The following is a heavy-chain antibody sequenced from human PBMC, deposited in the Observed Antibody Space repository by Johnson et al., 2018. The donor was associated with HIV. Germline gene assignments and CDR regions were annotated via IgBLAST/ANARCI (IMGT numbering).Heavy chain of an antibody. CDR1: GFTFENYG. CDR3: ATLTVRSRAFDL. CDR2: INWNGDTT. J-gene: IGHJ3*01. D-gene: IGHD4-17*01. V-gene: IGHV3-20*04. Sequence: VQLVESGGSVIRPGGPLRLSCVGTGFTFENYGMSWVRQAPGKGLQWVSGINWNGDTTTYADSVKGRFTVSRDNAKSSLYLQLSNLRAEDTALYYCATLTVRSRAFDLWGQGTLVTVSS.